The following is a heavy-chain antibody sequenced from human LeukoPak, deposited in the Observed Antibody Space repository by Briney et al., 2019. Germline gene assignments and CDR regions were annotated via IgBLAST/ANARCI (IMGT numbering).Heavy chain of an antibody. CDR2: IVVGSGNT. V-gene: IGHV1-58*01. Sequence: ASMKVSCKASGFTFTSSAVQWVRQARGQRLEWIGWIVVGSGNTNYAQKFQERVTITRDMSTSTAYMELSSLRSEDTAVYYCAAGGIYYDFWSGYSTDYYYGMDVWGQGTTVTVSS. J-gene: IGHJ6*02. CDR3: AAGGIYYDFWSGYSTDYYYGMDV. D-gene: IGHD3-3*01. CDR1: GFTFTSSA.